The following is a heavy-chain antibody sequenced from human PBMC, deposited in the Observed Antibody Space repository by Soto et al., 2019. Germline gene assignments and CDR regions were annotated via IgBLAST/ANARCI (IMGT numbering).Heavy chain of an antibody. J-gene: IGHJ4*02. Sequence: GGSLRLSCAASGFTFRTYGMNWVRRAPGGGLEWVASISSSGSFIYYADSVKGRFTISRDDAEKSLYLQMSSLRAEDTALYYCAREPEGIAAALDYWGQGTLVTVSS. CDR3: AREPEGIAAALDY. CDR2: ISSSGSFI. V-gene: IGHV3-21*01. CDR1: GFTFRTYG. D-gene: IGHD6-13*01.